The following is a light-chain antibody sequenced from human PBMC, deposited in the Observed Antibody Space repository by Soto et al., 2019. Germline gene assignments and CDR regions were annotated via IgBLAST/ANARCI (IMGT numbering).Light chain of an antibody. Sequence: EVVMTQSPATLSLSPGERATLSCRASQSVSSNLVWYQQKPGQAPRLLILDSSTSATGIPARFSGSGSGTEITVTISSLQSEDFALDFCAQCNNWAYAFGHGTKLEIK. CDR3: AQCNNWAYA. CDR1: QSVSSN. V-gene: IGKV3-15*01. CDR2: DSS. J-gene: IGKJ2*01.